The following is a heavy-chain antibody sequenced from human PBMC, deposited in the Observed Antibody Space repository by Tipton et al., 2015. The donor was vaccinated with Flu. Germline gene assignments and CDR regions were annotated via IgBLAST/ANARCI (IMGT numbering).Heavy chain of an antibody. CDR2: MNPNSGNT. Sequence: QLVQSGAEVKKPGASVKVSCVASGYTFTSYDINWVRQATGQGLEWMGWMNPNSGNTGYAQNFQGRVTMTGNTSISTAYMELSSLRSEDPAVYFCARGKAYCSGTPCYSLNSFDPWGQGTLVTVSS. J-gene: IGHJ5*02. CDR3: ARGKAYCSGTPCYSLNSFDP. CDR1: GYTFTSYD. D-gene: IGHD2-2*01. V-gene: IGHV1-8*01.